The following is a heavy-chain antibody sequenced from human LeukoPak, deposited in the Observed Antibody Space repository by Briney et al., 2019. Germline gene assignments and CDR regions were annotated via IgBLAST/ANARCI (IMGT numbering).Heavy chain of an antibody. CDR3: ARPYYYDSRIDP. D-gene: IGHD3-22*01. CDR2: MYYSGST. CDR1: GGSISSGDYY. V-gene: IGHV4-30-4*01. J-gene: IGHJ5*02. Sequence: TLSLTCTVSGGSISSGDYYWSWIRQPPGKGLEWIAYMYYSGSTYYNPSLKSRVTMSADTSKNQLSLKLSSVTAADTAVYYCARPYYYDSRIDPWGQGVLVTVSS.